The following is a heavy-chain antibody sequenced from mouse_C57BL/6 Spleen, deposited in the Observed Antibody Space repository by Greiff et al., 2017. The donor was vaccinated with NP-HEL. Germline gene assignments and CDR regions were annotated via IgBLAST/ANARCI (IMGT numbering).Heavy chain of an antibody. CDR3: AATAIDY. CDR2: ISSGSSTI. D-gene: IGHD1-2*01. CDR1: GFTFSDYG. V-gene: IGHV5-17*01. Sequence: EVQVVESGGGLVKPGGSLKLSCAASGFTFSDYGMHWVRQAPEKGLEWVAYISSGSSTIYYADTVKGRFTISRDNAKNTLFLQMTSLRSEDTGRYYCAATAIDYWGQGTSVTVSS. J-gene: IGHJ4*01.